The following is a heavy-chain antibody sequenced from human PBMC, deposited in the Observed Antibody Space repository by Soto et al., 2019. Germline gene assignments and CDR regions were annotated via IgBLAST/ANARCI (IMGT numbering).Heavy chain of an antibody. CDR2: IWYDGSNK. J-gene: IGHJ4*02. V-gene: IGHV3-33*01. CDR1: GFTFISYG. D-gene: IGHD1-7*01. Sequence: GGSLRLSCAATGFTFISYGMHWVLQAPGEGLEWVAVIWYDGSNKYYADSVKGRFTISRDNSKNTLYLQMNSLRAEDTAVYYCARVMVTGTFPEIDSWGQEALLTISS. CDR3: ARVMVTGTFPEIDS.